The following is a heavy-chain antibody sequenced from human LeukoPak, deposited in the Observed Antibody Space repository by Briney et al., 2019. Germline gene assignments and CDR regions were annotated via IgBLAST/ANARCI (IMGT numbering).Heavy chain of an antibody. J-gene: IGHJ6*03. CDR3: ATYFGVASNPTSYYMDV. CDR1: GYTFTSYG. CDR2: ISAYNGNT. Sequence: ASVKVSCKASGYTFTSYGISWVRQAPGQGLEWMGWISAYNGNTNYAQKLQGRVTMTTDTSTSTAYMELRSLRSDDTAVYYCATYFGVASNPTSYYMDVWGKGTTVTVSS. V-gene: IGHV1-18*01. D-gene: IGHD3-3*01.